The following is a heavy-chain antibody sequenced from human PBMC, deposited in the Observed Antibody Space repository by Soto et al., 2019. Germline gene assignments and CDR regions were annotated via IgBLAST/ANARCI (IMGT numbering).Heavy chain of an antibody. CDR3: ARDVRCSSTSCYPDAGVFDY. V-gene: IGHV3-48*01. D-gene: IGHD2-2*01. J-gene: IGHJ4*02. CDR1: GFTFSSYS. Sequence: GESLKISCAASGFTFSSYSMNWVRQAPGKGLEWVSYISSSSTIYYADSGKGRLTISRDNAKNSLYLQMNSLRAEDTAVYYCARDVRCSSTSCYPDAGVFDYWGQGTLVTVSS. CDR2: ISSSSTI.